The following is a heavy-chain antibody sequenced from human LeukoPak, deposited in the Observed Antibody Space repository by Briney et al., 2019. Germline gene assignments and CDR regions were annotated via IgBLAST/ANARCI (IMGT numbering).Heavy chain of an antibody. J-gene: IGHJ4*02. D-gene: IGHD2-21*01. Sequence: GGSLRLFCAACGFTFSSYSMNWVRQAPGKGLEWVSYISSTSNNIYYADSVKGRFTIYRDNAKTSLYLQMNSLTPPATAVYYSARLSVIRALSSFDCWGQGTLVTVSS. CDR1: GFTFSSYS. CDR2: ISSTSNNI. CDR3: ARLSVIRALSSFDC. V-gene: IGHV3-48*04.